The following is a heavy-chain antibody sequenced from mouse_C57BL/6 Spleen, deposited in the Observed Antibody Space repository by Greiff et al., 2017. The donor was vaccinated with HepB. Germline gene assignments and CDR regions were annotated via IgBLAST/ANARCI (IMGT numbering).Heavy chain of an antibody. CDR1: GYAFTNYL. V-gene: IGHV1-54*01. J-gene: IGHJ1*03. CDR3: ARSCYYSSSRWYFDG. Sequence: QVQLQQSGAELVRPGTSVKVSCKASGYAFTNYLIEWVKQRPGQGLEWIGVINPGSGGTNYNEKFKGKATLTADKSSSTAYMQLSSLTSEDSAVYVGARSCYYSSSRWYFDGWGTGTTVTVSS. CDR2: INPGSGGT. D-gene: IGHD1-1*01.